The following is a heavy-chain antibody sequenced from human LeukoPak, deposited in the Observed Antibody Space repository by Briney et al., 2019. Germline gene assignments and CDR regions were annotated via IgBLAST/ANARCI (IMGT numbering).Heavy chain of an antibody. Sequence: GGSLRLSCAASGFTFSSYAMHWVRQAPGKGLEYVSAISSNGGSTYYANSVKGRFTISRDNSKNTLYLQMGSLRAEDMAVYYCARPLEAAAYYYYYMDVWGKGTTVTVSS. CDR3: ARPLEAAAYYYYYMDV. CDR1: GFTFSSYA. J-gene: IGHJ6*03. CDR2: ISSNGGST. D-gene: IGHD6-13*01. V-gene: IGHV3-64*01.